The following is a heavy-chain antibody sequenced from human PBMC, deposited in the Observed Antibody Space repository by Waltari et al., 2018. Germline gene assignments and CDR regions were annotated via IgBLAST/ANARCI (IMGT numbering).Heavy chain of an antibody. CDR2: INSNTGGA. CDR3: AREALGGTKAFDM. V-gene: IGHV1-2*02. D-gene: IGHD1-7*01. J-gene: IGHJ3*02. Sequence: QIQIMQSGAEVKKPGASVKVSCQASGYTFTAYYIHWVRQAPGQGLEWMGWINSNTGGADCAQSFQGRVTVTRDTSISTVYMELSGLTSDDTAVYYCAREALGGTKAFDMWGQGTMVTVSS. CDR1: GYTFTAYY.